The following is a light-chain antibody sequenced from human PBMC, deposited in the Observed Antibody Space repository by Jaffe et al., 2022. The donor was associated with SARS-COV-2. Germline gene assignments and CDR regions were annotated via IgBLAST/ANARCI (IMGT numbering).Light chain of an antibody. CDR2: GAS. V-gene: IGKV3-20*01. Sequence: EIVLTQSPGTLSLSPGERATLSCRASQSVSSSYLAWYQQKPGQAPRLLMYGASSRATGIPDRFSGGGSGTDFTLTISRLEPEDFAVYYCQQYGDSWTFGQGTKVEIK. CDR1: QSVSSSY. CDR3: QQYGDSWT. J-gene: IGKJ1*01.